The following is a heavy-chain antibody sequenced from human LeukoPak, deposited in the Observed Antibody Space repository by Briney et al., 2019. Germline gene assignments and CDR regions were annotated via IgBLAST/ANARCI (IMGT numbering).Heavy chain of an antibody. J-gene: IGHJ6*02. D-gene: IGHD1-26*01. Sequence: SETLSLTCAVYGGSFSGYYWSWIRQPPGKGLEWVGSIYYSGNTYYNPSLRSRITLSVDTSKNQLSLRLTSVTAADTAVYYCARDEYVGGTGHHYYSGMDVWGQGTTVTVSS. CDR1: GGSFSGYY. V-gene: IGHV4-34*01. CDR2: IYYSGNT. CDR3: ARDEYVGGTGHHYYSGMDV.